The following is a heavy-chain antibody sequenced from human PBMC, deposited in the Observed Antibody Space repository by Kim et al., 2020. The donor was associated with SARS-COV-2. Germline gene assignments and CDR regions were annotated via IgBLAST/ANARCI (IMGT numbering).Heavy chain of an antibody. CDR2: IFYSGNT. CDR1: SDSFSAYY. Sequence: SETLSLTCTVSSDSFSAYYWSWIRQFPGKGLEWIGYIFYSGNTNFSPSLKSRVTISWDTSRSQFSLDLTSVTEADTAVYYCASSAGRASWHQFDYCGQG. CDR3: ASSAGRASWHQFDY. J-gene: IGHJ4*02. V-gene: IGHV4-59*01. D-gene: IGHD3-10*01.